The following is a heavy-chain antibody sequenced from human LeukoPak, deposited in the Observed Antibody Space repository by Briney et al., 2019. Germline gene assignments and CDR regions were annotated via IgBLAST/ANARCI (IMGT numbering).Heavy chain of an antibody. D-gene: IGHD1-14*01. Sequence: SGTLSLTCAVSGASISNNNWWSWVRPPPGKGLEWIGEIHHSGTTNYSPSLKSRVTISVDKSKKQFSLTLSSVTAADTAVYYCARDRPNQGMDVWGQGTTVTVFS. J-gene: IGHJ6*02. V-gene: IGHV4-4*02. CDR2: IHHSGTT. CDR1: GASISNNNW. CDR3: ARDRPNQGMDV.